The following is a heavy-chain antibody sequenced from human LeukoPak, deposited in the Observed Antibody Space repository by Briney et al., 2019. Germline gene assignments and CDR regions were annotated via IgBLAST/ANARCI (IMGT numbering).Heavy chain of an antibody. D-gene: IGHD3-22*01. J-gene: IGHJ5*02. CDR2: IYPGDSDT. CDR1: GYSFTSYW. Sequence: GESLKIPCKGSGYSFTSYWIGWVRQMPGKGLEWMGIIYPGDSDTRYSPSFQGQVTISADKSISTAYLQWSSLKASDTATYYCARREYDSSGSFPYNWFDPWGQGTLVTVSS. CDR3: ARREYDSSGSFPYNWFDP. V-gene: IGHV5-51*01.